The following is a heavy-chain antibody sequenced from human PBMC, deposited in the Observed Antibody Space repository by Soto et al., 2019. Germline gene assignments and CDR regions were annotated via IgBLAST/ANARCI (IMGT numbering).Heavy chain of an antibody. CDR3: AGRNYYDSSGYHYFDY. CDR2: IYYSGST. CDR1: GGSISSSSYC. D-gene: IGHD3-22*01. V-gene: IGHV4-39*01. Sequence: SETLSLTCTVSGGSISSSSYCWGWIRKPPGKGLEWIGSIYYSGSTYYNPSLKSRVTISVDTSKNQFSLKLSSVTAADTAVYYCAGRNYYDSSGYHYFDYWGQGTLVTVSS. J-gene: IGHJ4*02.